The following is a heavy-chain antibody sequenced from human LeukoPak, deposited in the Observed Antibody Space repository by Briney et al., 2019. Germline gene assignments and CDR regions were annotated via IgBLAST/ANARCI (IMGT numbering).Heavy chain of an antibody. V-gene: IGHV4-61*01. CDR2: IYYSGST. Sequence: SETLSLTCTVSGGSVSSGSYYWSWIRQPPGKGLEWIGYIYYSGSTNYNPSLKSRVTISVDTSKNQFSLKLSSVTAADTAVYYCASKPRDIVVVPAAMMDYYYGMDVWGKGTTVTVSS. D-gene: IGHD2-2*01. J-gene: IGHJ6*04. CDR1: GGSVSSGSYY. CDR3: ASKPRDIVVVPAAMMDYYYGMDV.